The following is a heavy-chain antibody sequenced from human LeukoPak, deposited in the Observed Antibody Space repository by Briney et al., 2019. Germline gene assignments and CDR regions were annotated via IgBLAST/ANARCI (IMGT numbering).Heavy chain of an antibody. D-gene: IGHD2/OR15-2a*01. J-gene: IGHJ4*02. CDR1: GFSFNNVW. CDR3: TSLGATGFYAFDY. Sequence: PGGSLRLSCVASGFSFNNVWMSWVRQALGQGLEWVGHIKSKPDGGTTDCAAPVKGRFTISRDDSKNTLYLQMNSLRTEDTAVYYCTSLGATGFYAFDYWGQGTLVTVSS. CDR2: IKSKPDGGTT. V-gene: IGHV3-15*01.